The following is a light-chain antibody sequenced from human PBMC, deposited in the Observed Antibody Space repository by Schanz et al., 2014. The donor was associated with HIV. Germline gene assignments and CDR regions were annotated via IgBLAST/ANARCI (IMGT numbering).Light chain of an antibody. CDR3: SSFRNTNTVV. CDR1: SGDVGSYNY. CDR2: DVS. V-gene: IGLV2-14*03. Sequence: QSALTQPASVSGSPGQSISISCTGTSGDVGSYNYVSWYQQHPGKAPKLMIYDVSNRPSGVSSRFSGSKSGNTASLTISGLQAEDEADYYCSSFRNTNTVVFGGGTKLTVL. J-gene: IGLJ3*02.